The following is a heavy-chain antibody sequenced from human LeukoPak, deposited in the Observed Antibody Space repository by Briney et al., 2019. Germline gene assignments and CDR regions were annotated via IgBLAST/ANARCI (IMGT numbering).Heavy chain of an antibody. D-gene: IGHD6-19*01. Sequence: ASVKVSCKASGYIFPNYDINWVRQATGQGREWMGWVNPNNGNTGFAQKFQGRVTMSRETSISTAYMELRSLRSEDTAVYYCVRESTIEVAGSDAFDIWGQGTKVIVSS. J-gene: IGHJ3*02. CDR1: GYIFPNYD. CDR3: VRESTIEVAGSDAFDI. CDR2: VNPNNGNT. V-gene: IGHV1-8*02.